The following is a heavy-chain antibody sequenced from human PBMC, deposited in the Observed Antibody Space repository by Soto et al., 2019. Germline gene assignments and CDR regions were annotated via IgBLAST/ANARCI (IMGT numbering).Heavy chain of an antibody. CDR1: GFTFNIYA. V-gene: IGHV3-48*01. Sequence: GGSLRLSCAASGFTFNIYAMSWVRQAPGKGLEWVSFISGRSNTIYYADSVKGRFTISRDNAKNSLYLLMNSLRAEDTAVYYCTREGDGSGFFSDFWGQGALVTVSS. CDR3: TREGDGSGFFSDF. J-gene: IGHJ4*02. CDR2: ISGRSNTI. D-gene: IGHD3-22*01.